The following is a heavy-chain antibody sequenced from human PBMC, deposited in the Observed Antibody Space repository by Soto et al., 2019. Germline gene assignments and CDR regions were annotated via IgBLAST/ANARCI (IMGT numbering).Heavy chain of an antibody. CDR1: GFSASNHF. J-gene: IGHJ4*02. CDR2: IYSGGST. V-gene: IGHV3-53*01. CDR3: ARSGSYVNGFDY. Sequence: GGSLRLSCAASGFSASNHFMTWVRQAPGTGLEWVSTIYSGGSTYYTDSAKGRLIISRDSSKNMVYLQMNSLRDEDTAVYYCARSGSYVNGFDYWGQGTPVTVSS. D-gene: IGHD1-26*01.